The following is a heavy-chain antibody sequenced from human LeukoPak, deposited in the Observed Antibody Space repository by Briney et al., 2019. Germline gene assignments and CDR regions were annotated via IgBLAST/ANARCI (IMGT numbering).Heavy chain of an antibody. CDR3: ARDNLYCSSTSCTGGYYYYGMDV. V-gene: IGHV3-30*04. Sequence: GGSLRLSCAASGFTFSSYAMHWVRQAPGKGLEWVAVISYDGSNKYYADSVKGRFTISRDNSKNTLYLQMNSLRAEDTAVYYCARDNLYCSSTSCTGGYYYYGMDVWGQGTTVTVSS. CDR2: ISYDGSNK. D-gene: IGHD2-2*01. CDR1: GFTFSSYA. J-gene: IGHJ6*02.